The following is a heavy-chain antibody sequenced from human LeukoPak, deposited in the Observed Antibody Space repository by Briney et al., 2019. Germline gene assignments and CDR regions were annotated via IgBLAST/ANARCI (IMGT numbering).Heavy chain of an antibody. CDR1: GFTFSSYS. CDR3: ARDLQGSYYYGMDV. D-gene: IGHD2-15*01. Sequence: GGSLRLSCAASGFTFSSYSMNWARQAPGKGLEWVSYISSNSNTIYYADSVKGRFTISRDNGKNSLYLQMNSLRAEDTAVYYCARDLQGSYYYGMDVWGQGTTVIVSS. J-gene: IGHJ6*02. V-gene: IGHV3-48*01. CDR2: ISSNSNTI.